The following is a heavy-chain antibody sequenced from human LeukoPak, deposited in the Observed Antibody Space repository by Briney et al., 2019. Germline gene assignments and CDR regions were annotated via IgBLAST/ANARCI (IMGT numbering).Heavy chain of an antibody. Sequence: GGSLRLSCTVSGFTVSSNSMSWVRQAPGKGLEWVSFIYSVTIHYSDSVKGRFTISRDNSKNTLHLQMNRMRAEDTAVYYCATHGSAHYYMDVWGKGTTVTISS. CDR2: IYSVTI. CDR1: GFTVSSNS. CDR3: ATHGSAHYYMDV. J-gene: IGHJ6*03. V-gene: IGHV3-53*01. D-gene: IGHD2-2*03.